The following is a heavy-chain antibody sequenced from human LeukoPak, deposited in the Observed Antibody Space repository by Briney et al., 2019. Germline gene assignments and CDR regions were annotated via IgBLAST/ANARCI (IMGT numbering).Heavy chain of an antibody. CDR1: GGSISSYY. V-gene: IGHV4-59*01. D-gene: IGHD2-15*01. J-gene: IGHJ6*03. CDR3: ARGPQWYAAGYYMDV. CDR2: IYYSGST. Sequence: SETLSLXCTVSGGSISSYYWSWIRQPPGKGLEWIGYIYYSGSTNYNPSLKSRVTISVDTSKNQFSLKLSSVTAADTAVYYCARGPQWYAAGYYMDVWGKGTTVTVSS.